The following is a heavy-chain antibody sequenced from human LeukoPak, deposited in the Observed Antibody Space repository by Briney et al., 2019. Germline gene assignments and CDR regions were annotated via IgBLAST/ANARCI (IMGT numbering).Heavy chain of an antibody. V-gene: IGHV3-23*01. D-gene: IGHD6-19*01. J-gene: IGHJ5*02. CDR1: GFTFSTYV. CDR2: ISGSGGNT. CDR3: AKGTHSSGPNCFDV. Sequence: PGGSLRLSCAASGFTFSTYVMKWVRQARGKGREWVSGISGSGGNTYYADSVKRRFTISSDNSNNTLYLQMHSLRAEDTAVYYCAKGTHSSGPNCFDVWGQGTLVTVSS.